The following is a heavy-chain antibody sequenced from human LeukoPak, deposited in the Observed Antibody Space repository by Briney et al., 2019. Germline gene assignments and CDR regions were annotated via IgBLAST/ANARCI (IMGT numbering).Heavy chain of an antibody. Sequence: PGGSLRLSCAASGFTFSSYSMNWVRQAPGKGLGWVSYISSSSSTIYYADSVKGRFTISRDNAKNSLYLQMNSLRAEDTAVYYCARAGNIVVVDEDDYWGQGTLVTVSS. CDR3: ARAGNIVVVDEDDY. J-gene: IGHJ4*02. V-gene: IGHV3-48*01. D-gene: IGHD3-22*01. CDR1: GFTFSSYS. CDR2: ISSSSSTI.